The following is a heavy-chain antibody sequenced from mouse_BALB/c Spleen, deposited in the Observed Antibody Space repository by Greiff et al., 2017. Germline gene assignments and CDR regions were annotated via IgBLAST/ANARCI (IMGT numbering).Heavy chain of an antibody. V-gene: IGHV5-17*02. CDR2: ISSGSSTI. D-gene: IGHD2-3*01. J-gene: IGHJ3*01. CDR1: GFTFSSFG. Sequence: EVKLVESGGGLVQPGGSRKLSCAASGFTFSSFGMHWVRQAPEKGLEWVAYISSGSSTIYYADTVKGRFTISRDNPRNTLFLQMTSLRSEDTAMYYCARSGYYEGFAYWGQGTLVTVSA. CDR3: ARSGYYEGFAY.